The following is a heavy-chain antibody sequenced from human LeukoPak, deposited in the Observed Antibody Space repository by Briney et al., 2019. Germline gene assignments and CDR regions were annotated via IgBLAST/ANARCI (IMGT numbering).Heavy chain of an antibody. V-gene: IGHV3-23*01. J-gene: IGHJ4*02. CDR3: AGDRGYLQFDY. Sequence: GGSLRLSCAASGFTFSSYAMSWVRQAPGKGLEWVSGISGSGGSTYYADSVKGRFTISRDNSKNTLYLQMNSLRAEDTAMYYCAGDRGYLQFDYWGQGTLVTVSS. CDR2: ISGSGGST. D-gene: IGHD3-10*01. CDR1: GFTFSSYA.